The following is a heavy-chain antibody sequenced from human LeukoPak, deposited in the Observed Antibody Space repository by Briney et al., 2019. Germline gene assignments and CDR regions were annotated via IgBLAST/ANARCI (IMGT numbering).Heavy chain of an antibody. CDR1: GYSIIRGYY. D-gene: IGHD3-22*01. CDR3: ARLRGENYDSSGYLDY. J-gene: IGHJ4*02. CDR2: IYHSGST. Sequence: SETLSLTCAVSGYSIIRGYYWGWFRQPPGKGLEWIGGIYHSGSTYYNPSLKSRVTISVDTSKNQFSLKLISVTAADTAVYYCARLRGENYDSSGYLDYWGQGILVTVSS. V-gene: IGHV4-38-2*01.